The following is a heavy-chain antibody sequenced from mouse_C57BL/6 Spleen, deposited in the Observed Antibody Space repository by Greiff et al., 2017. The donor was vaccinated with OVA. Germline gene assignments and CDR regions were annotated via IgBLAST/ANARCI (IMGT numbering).Heavy chain of an antibody. J-gene: IGHJ3*01. Sequence: QVQLQQPGAELVRPGSSVKLSCKASGYTFTSYWMHWVKQRPIQGLEWIGNIDPSDSETHYNQKFKDKATLTVDKSSSTAYMQLSSLTSEDSAVYYCARGGGSSSFAYWGQGTLVTVSA. V-gene: IGHV1-52*01. CDR2: IDPSDSET. D-gene: IGHD1-1*01. CDR3: ARGGGSSSFAY. CDR1: GYTFTSYW.